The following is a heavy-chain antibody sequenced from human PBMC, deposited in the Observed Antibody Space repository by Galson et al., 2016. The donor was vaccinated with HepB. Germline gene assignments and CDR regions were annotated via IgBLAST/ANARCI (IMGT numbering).Heavy chain of an antibody. CDR1: GASITSTTYY. CDR2: MFYSGST. D-gene: IGHD3-10*01. Sequence: ETLSLTCTVSGASITSTTYYWAWVRQPPGKGLEWIGSMFYSGSTYYSPSFRGRVTIFVGTSDNHFSLRLRSVTTADTAVYFCARHFQRADFRGLVTPLGPWGQGTLVTVSS. V-gene: IGHV4-39*01. J-gene: IGHJ5*02. CDR3: ARHFQRADFRGLVTPLGP.